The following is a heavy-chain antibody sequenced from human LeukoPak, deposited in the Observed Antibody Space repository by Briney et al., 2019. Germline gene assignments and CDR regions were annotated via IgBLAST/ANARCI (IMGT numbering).Heavy chain of an antibody. D-gene: IGHD6-13*01. CDR3: ASASSHRIAAGGDY. CDR1: GFTFGGFN. Sequence: GGSLRLSCAASGFTFGGFNMNWVRQAPGKGLVWVSRINGDGGSRNYADSVKGRFTISRDNAKNTLYLQMNSLRAEDTAVYYCASASSHRIAAGGDYWGQGTLVTVSS. V-gene: IGHV3-74*01. J-gene: IGHJ4*02. CDR2: INGDGGSR.